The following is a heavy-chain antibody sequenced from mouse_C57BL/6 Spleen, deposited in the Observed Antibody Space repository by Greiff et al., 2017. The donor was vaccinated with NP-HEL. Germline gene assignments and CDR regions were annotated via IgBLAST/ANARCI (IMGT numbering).Heavy chain of an antibody. J-gene: IGHJ2*01. Sequence: QVQLQQPGAELVMPGASVKLSCKASGYTFTSYWMHWVKQRPGQGLEWIGEIDPSDSYTNYNQKFKGKSTLTVDKSSSTAYMQLSSLTSEDSAVYYCARRGLRSSGANYWGQGTTLTVSS. CDR3: ARRGLRSSGANY. D-gene: IGHD1-1*01. CDR2: IDPSDSYT. CDR1: GYTFTSYW. V-gene: IGHV1-69*01.